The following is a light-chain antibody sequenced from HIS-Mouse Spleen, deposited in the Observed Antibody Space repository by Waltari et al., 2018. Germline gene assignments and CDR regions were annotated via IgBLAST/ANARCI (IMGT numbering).Light chain of an antibody. V-gene: IGLV2-11*01. J-gene: IGLJ1*01. Sequence: QSALTQPRSVSGSPGQSVPISCTGTGSDVGGYNYVSWYQQHPGKAPKLMIYDVSKRPSWVPDRCFGSKSGNTASLPISGLQAEDEADYYCCSYAGSYTYVFGTGTKVTVL. CDR3: CSYAGSYTYV. CDR1: GSDVGGYNY. CDR2: DVS.